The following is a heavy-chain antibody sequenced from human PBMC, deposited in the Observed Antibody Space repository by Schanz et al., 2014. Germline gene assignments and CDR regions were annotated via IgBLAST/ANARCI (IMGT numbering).Heavy chain of an antibody. J-gene: IGHJ4*02. CDR1: GGSISSYY. V-gene: IGHV4-59*12. CDR3: ARGVLGSGYRQQYYFDH. CDR2: MYYSGST. Sequence: QVQLQESGPGLVKPSETLSLTCTVSGGSISSYYWSWIRQPPGKGLEWIGYMYYSGSTNYNPSLNTRVTISVDTSKNQFSKKVTSVTTADTAVYYCARGVLGSGYRQQYYFDHWGQGTLVTVSS. D-gene: IGHD3-3*01.